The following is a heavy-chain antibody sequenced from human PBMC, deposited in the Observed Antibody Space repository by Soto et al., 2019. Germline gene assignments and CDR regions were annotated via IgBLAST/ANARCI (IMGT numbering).Heavy chain of an antibody. V-gene: IGHV3-30*03. CDR3: ATVGSSSWYAPPKVGSLYGMDV. CDR2: ISYDGSNK. CDR1: GFTFRSYG. Sequence: QVQLVESGGGVVQPGRSLRLSCAASGFTFRSYGMHWVRQAPGKGLEWVAIISYDGSNKQYADSVKGRFTISRDNSKSTLYLQMNSLRAEDTAVYYCATVGSSSWYAPPKVGSLYGMDVWGQGTTVTVSS. J-gene: IGHJ6*02. D-gene: IGHD6-13*01.